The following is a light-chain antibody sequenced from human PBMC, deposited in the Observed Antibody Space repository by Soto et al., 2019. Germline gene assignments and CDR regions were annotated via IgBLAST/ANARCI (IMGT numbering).Light chain of an antibody. Sequence: DIVLTQSPATLSLSPGERATLSCRASQRISSALAWYQQKPGQAPRLRIYDASKRATAIPARFNASGSETDFTLTISSLEPEDFAVYYCQHRSLFGGGTKVDI. CDR3: QHRSL. CDR2: DAS. J-gene: IGKJ4*01. CDR1: QRISSA. V-gene: IGKV3-11*01.